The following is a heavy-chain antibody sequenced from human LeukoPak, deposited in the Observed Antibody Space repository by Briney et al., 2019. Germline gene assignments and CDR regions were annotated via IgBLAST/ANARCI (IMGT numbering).Heavy chain of an antibody. Sequence: PSETLSLTCTVSGGSISSYYWSWIRQPPGKGLEWIGYIYYSGSTNYNPSLKSRVTISVDTSKNQFSLKLSSVTAADTAVYYCPSTKTDDFWSGYRTPYYFDYWGQGTLVTVSS. CDR2: IYYSGST. CDR3: PSTKTDDFWSGYRTPYYFDY. D-gene: IGHD3-3*01. CDR1: GGSISSYY. J-gene: IGHJ4*02. V-gene: IGHV4-59*01.